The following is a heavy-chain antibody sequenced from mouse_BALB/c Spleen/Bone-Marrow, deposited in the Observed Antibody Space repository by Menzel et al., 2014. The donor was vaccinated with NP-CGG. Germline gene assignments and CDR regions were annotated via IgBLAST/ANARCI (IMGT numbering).Heavy chain of an antibody. J-gene: IGHJ3*01. Sequence: EVQLQQSGPELVKHGASMKISCKASGYSFAGYTMNWVKQSHGKNLEWIGLINPYNGGSSYNQKFKGKATLTVDKSSSTAYMELLSLTSEDSAVYYCAREGYGSSYGFAYWGQGTLVTVSA. D-gene: IGHD1-1*01. V-gene: IGHV1-18*01. CDR3: AREGYGSSYGFAY. CDR2: INPYNGGS. CDR1: GYSFAGYT.